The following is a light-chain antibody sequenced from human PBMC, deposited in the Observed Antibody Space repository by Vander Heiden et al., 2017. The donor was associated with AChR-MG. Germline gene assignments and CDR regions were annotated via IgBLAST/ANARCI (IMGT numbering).Light chain of an antibody. CDR3: QQYYSYPPMYT. J-gene: IGKJ2*01. CDR1: QGISSY. CDR2: AAS. Sequence: ALRVNPSPSSLSASTGDRVTITCRASQGISSYLALYQQKPGKAPKLLIYAASTLQSGVPSRFSGSGSGTDFTLTISCLQSEDFATYYCQQYYSYPPMYTFGQGTKLEIK. V-gene: IGKV1-8*01.